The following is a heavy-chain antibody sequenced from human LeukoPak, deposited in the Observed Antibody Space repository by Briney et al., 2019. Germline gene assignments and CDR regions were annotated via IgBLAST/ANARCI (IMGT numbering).Heavy chain of an antibody. D-gene: IGHD1-14*01. CDR2: ITVSSTTI. CDR1: GFTFNTYT. V-gene: IGHV3-48*04. J-gene: IGHJ4*02. CDR3: ARRYFDY. Sequence: PGGSLRLSCAASGFTFNTYTMNWVRQAPGKGLEWVSYITVSSTTIYYADSVKGRFSISRDNAQNSLYLQMNSLRVDDTAVYYCARRYFDYWGQGTLVTVSS.